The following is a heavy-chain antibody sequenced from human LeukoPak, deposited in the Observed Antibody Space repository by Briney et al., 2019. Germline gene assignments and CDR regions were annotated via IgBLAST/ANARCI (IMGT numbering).Heavy chain of an antibody. CDR1: GFTFSSYW. CDR3: ARDSETVTSTSSWFDP. V-gene: IGHV3-7*01. J-gene: IGHJ5*02. D-gene: IGHD6-19*01. Sequence: GGSLRLSCAASGFTFSSYWMSWVRQAPGKGLEWVANIKQDGSDKYYADSVKGRFTISRDNSKNTLYLQMNSLRAEDTAVYYCARDSETVTSTSSWFDPWGQGTLVTVSS. CDR2: IKQDGSDK.